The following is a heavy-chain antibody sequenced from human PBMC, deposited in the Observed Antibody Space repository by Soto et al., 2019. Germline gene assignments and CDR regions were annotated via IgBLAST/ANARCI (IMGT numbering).Heavy chain of an antibody. D-gene: IGHD3-10*01. CDR2: IYYSGST. CDR1: GGSISTYY. CDR3: ARDRGAMNY. V-gene: IGHV4-59*13. Sequence: TSETLSLTCTVSGGSISTYYWSWIRQPPGKGLEWIGNIYYSGSTNYNPSLKSRVAMSVDTSKNQFSLKLTSVTAADTAVYYCARDRGAMNYWGQGMLVTVSS. J-gene: IGHJ4*02.